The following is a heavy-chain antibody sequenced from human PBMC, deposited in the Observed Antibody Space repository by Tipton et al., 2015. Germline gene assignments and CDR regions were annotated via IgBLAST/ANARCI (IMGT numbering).Heavy chain of an antibody. Sequence: LRLSCTVSGGSVSSGSYYWSWIRQPPGKGLEWIGYISYTETSHYNASLKSRVTISIDTSKNQFSLKLSSVTAADTAVYYCARSLFPETAGLENWFDPWGQGTLVTVSS. CDR3: ARSLFPETAGLENWFDP. V-gene: IGHV4-61*01. CDR1: GGSVSSGSYY. D-gene: IGHD6-13*01. CDR2: ISYTETS. J-gene: IGHJ5*02.